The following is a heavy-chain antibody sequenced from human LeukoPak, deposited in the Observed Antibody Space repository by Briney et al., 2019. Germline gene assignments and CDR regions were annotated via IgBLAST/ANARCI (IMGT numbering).Heavy chain of an antibody. CDR3: ARIAVAGTDWFDP. D-gene: IGHD6-19*01. J-gene: IGHJ5*02. V-gene: IGHV4-59*01. CDR1: GGSISSYY. CDR2: IYYSGST. Sequence: SETLSLTCTVSGGSISSYYWSWIRQPPGKGLEWIGYIYYSGSTNYNPSLKSRVTISVDTSKNQFSLKLSSVTAADTAVYYCARIAVAGTDWFDPWGQGTLLTASS.